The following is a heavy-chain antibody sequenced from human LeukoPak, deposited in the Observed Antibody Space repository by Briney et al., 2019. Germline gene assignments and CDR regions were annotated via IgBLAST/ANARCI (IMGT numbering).Heavy chain of an antibody. J-gene: IGHJ3*02. CDR1: GYTFTGYY. CDR2: INPNSGGT. V-gene: IGHV1-2*02. CDR3: ARPQLYDYVWGSYRSSFAFDI. D-gene: IGHD3-16*02. Sequence: ASVKVSCKACGYTFTGYYMHWVRQAPGQGLEWMGWINPNSGGTNYAQKFQGRVTMTRNTSISTAYMELSSLRSEDTAVYYCARPQLYDYVWGSYRSSFAFDIWGQGTMVTVSS.